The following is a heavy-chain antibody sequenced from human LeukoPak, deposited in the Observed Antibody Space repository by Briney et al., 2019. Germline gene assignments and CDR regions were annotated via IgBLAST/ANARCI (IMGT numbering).Heavy chain of an antibody. Sequence: GGSLRLSCAASGFTFSSYEMNWVRQAPGKGLEWVSYISSSSSTIYYADSVKGRFTISRDNAKNSLYLQMNSLRAEDTAAYYCARALNSSSWYRNYYYYYGMDVWGQGTTVTVSS. J-gene: IGHJ6*02. CDR3: ARALNSSSWYRNYYYYYGMDV. CDR2: ISSSSSTI. D-gene: IGHD6-13*01. CDR1: GFTFSSYE. V-gene: IGHV3-48*03.